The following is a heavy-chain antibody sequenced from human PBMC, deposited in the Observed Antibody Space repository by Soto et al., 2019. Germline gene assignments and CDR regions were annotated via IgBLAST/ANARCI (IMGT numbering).Heavy chain of an antibody. CDR3: ARDRYSSSWYVGAFDY. D-gene: IGHD6-13*01. CDR2: INAGNGNT. J-gene: IGHJ4*02. V-gene: IGHV1-3*01. Sequence: ASVQVSCMASGNTFTSYSVYWVRQAPGQGLEWIGWINAGNGNTRYSQKFQDRVTITRDTSASTVYMELSSLRSEDTAVYYCARDRYSSSWYVGAFDYWGQGTLVTVSS. CDR1: GNTFTSYS.